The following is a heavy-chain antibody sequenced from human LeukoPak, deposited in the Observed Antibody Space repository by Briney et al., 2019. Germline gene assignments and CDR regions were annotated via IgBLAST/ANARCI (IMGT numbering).Heavy chain of an antibody. V-gene: IGHV3-7*01. D-gene: IGHD3-22*01. J-gene: IGHJ4*02. Sequence: GGSLRLSCAASGFTFSIYWMSWVRQAPGKGLEWVANIKRDGSEKYYVDSVKGRFTISRDNARNSLFLQMNSLRDEDTAVYYCARRPIYYDSGAYYPHFDYWGQGTLVTVSS. CDR1: GFTFSIYW. CDR3: ARRPIYYDSGAYYPHFDY. CDR2: IKRDGSEK.